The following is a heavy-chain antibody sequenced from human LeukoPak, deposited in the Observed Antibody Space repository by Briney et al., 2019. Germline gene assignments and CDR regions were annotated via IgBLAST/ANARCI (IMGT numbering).Heavy chain of an antibody. V-gene: IGHV4-39*07. J-gene: IGHJ3*02. CDR3: ARGSDSATSDAFDI. CDR2: IYYSGST. D-gene: IGHD1-26*01. Sequence: SETLSLTCTVSGGSISSSSYYWGWIRQPPGKGLEWIGSIYYSGSTYYNPSLKSRVTISVDTSKNQFSLKLSSVTAADTAVYYCARGSDSATSDAFDIWGQGTMVTVSS. CDR1: GGSISSSSYY.